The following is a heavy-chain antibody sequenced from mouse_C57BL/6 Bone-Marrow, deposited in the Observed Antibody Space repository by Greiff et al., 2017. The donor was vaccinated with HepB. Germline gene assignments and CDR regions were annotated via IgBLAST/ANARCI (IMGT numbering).Heavy chain of an antibody. D-gene: IGHD2-3*01. CDR3: ARNLYDGYYGRFAY. Sequence: VKVVESGPGLVPPSQSLSITCTVSGFSLTSYGVHWVRQSPGKGLEWLGVIGRGGSTDYHAAFISRLSISKDNSKSQVFYKMNSLQADDTAIYYCARNLYDGYYGRFAYWGQGTLVTVSA. V-gene: IGHV2-2*01. CDR2: IGRGGST. J-gene: IGHJ3*01. CDR1: GFSLTSYG.